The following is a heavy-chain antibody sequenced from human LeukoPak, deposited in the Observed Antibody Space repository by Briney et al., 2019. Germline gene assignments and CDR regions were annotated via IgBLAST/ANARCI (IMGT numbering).Heavy chain of an antibody. CDR2: IYYSGST. V-gene: IGHV4-39*01. Sequence: SETLSLTCTVSGGSISSSSYYWGWIRQPPGKGLEWIGSIYYSGSTYYNPSLKSRVTISVDTSKNQFSLKLSSVTAADTAVYYCARHKYYYDSSGYYHTEYFQHWGQGTLVTVSS. CDR1: GGSISSSSYY. D-gene: IGHD3-22*01. CDR3: ARHKYYYDSSGYYHTEYFQH. J-gene: IGHJ1*01.